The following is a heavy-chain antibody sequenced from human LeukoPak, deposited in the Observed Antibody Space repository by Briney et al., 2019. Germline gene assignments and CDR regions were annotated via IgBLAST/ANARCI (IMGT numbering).Heavy chain of an antibody. CDR3: VRDVGGSGWFDS. J-gene: IGHJ5*01. V-gene: IGHV4-4*07. D-gene: IGHD1-26*01. CDR2: IYSTGPT. Sequence: PSETLSLTCTVSGDSLRNYYCSWIRQPAGQGLERSGRIYSTGPTNYNPSLKSRVTMSVDTSTKQFSLRLSAVTAADTAVYYCVRDVGGSGWFDSWGQGTLVTVSS. CDR1: GDSLRNYY.